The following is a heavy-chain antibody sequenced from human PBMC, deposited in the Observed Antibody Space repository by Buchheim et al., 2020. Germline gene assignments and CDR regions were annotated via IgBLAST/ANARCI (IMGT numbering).Heavy chain of an antibody. V-gene: IGHV4-59*01. CDR1: GGSISSYY. CDR3: ARARRYYDSSGAAANFDY. CDR2: IYYSGST. J-gene: IGHJ4*02. D-gene: IGHD3-22*01. Sequence: QVQLQESGPGLVKPSETLSLTCTVSGGSISSYYWSWIRQPPGKGLEWIGYIYYSGSTHYNPSLKSRVTISVDTSKNQFSLKLSSVTAADTAVYYCARARRYYDSSGAAANFDYWGQGTL.